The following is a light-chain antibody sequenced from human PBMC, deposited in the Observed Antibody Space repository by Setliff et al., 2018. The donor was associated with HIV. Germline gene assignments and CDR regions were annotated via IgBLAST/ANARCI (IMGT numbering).Light chain of an antibody. V-gene: IGLV2-14*03. CDR2: SFS. Sequence: QSALTQPASVSGSPGQPITISCTGVTSDLGGQKFVSWYQQHPGKAPKLLFYSFSHRPSGVPSRFSASKSGDTASLTISELQTEDEADYYCTSYTSSTPLYVFGTGTKVTVL. CDR1: TSDLGGQKF. CDR3: TSYTSSTPLYV. J-gene: IGLJ1*01.